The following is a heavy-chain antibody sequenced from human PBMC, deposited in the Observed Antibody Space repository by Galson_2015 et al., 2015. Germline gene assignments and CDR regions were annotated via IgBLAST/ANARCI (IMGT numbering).Heavy chain of an antibody. V-gene: IGHV1-69*06. D-gene: IGHD2-2*01. CDR2: IIPIFGKP. CDR3: ARASQDCTSSTCPYNY. CDR1: GGSFSIYA. Sequence: SVKVSCKASGGSFSIYAISWVRQAPGQGLQWIGGIIPIFGKPNYAQSFQGRVTITAEKSTGTIYMELRGLRSEDSAVYYCARASQDCTSSTCPYNYWGQGTLVIVSS. J-gene: IGHJ4*02.